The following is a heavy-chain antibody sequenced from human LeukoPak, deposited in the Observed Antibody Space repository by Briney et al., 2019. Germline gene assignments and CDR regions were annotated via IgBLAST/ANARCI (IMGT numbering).Heavy chain of an antibody. Sequence: GESLKISCKGSGYSFTSYWIGWVRQMPGKGLEWMGIIYPGDFDTRYGPSFQGQVTISADKSTSTAYLQWSSLKASDTAMYYCATRYYDSSGSYFDYWGQGTLVTVSS. J-gene: IGHJ4*02. CDR3: ATRYYDSSGSYFDY. V-gene: IGHV5-51*01. CDR2: IYPGDFDT. D-gene: IGHD3-22*01. CDR1: GYSFTSYW.